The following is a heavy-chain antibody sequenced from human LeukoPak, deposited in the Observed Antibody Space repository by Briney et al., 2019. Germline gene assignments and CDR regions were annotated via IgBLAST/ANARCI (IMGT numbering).Heavy chain of an antibody. Sequence: PGGSLRLSCAASGFTFSSFSMNWVRQAPGKGLEWVSYIRSGGTNTDYTGSVKGRFTISRDNAKNSLYLQMNSLRAEDTAVYYCARDLVVVVPAAILNWFDPWGQGTLVTVSS. V-gene: IGHV3-48*04. D-gene: IGHD2-2*01. J-gene: IGHJ5*02. CDR2: IRSGGTNT. CDR1: GFTFSSFS. CDR3: ARDLVVVVPAAILNWFDP.